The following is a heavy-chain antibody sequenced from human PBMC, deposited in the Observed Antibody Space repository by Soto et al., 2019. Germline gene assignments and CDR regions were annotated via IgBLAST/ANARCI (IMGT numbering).Heavy chain of an antibody. CDR2: INPNSGGT. CDR3: ARAVGWSSSWFIGMDV. V-gene: IGHV1-2*02. D-gene: IGHD6-13*01. CDR1: GYTFTGYY. Sequence: ASVKVSCKASGYTFTGYYMHWVRQAPGQGLEWMGWINPNSGGTNYAQKFQGRVTMTRDTSISTAYMELSRLRSDDTAVYYCARAVGWSSSWFIGMDVWGQGTTVTVS. J-gene: IGHJ6*02.